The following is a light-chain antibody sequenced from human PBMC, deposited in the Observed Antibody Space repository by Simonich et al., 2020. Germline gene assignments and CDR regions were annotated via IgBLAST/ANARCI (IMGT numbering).Light chain of an antibody. J-gene: IGKJ2*01. CDR1: QSVLYSSNNKNY. Sequence: DIVMTQSPDSLAVSLGERATINCKSSQSVLYSSNNKNYLAWYHLKPEQPPKLLIYWASTRESGVPDRFSGSGSGTDFTLTISSLQAEDVAVYYCQQYYSTPYTFGQGTKLEIK. V-gene: IGKV4-1*01. CDR2: WAS. CDR3: QQYYSTPYT.